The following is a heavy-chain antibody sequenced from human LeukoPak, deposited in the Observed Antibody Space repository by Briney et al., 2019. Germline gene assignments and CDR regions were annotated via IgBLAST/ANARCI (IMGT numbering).Heavy chain of an antibody. CDR3: ARGARITTVRGVRSNWFDP. CDR2: INPNSGGT. Sequence: ASVKVSCKASGYTFTGYYMHWVRQAPGQGLEWMGWINPNSGGTNYAQKFQGRVTMTRDTSISTAHMELSRLRSDDTAVYYCARGARITTVRGVRSNWFDPWGQGTLVTVSS. V-gene: IGHV1-2*02. CDR1: GYTFTGYY. J-gene: IGHJ5*02. D-gene: IGHD3-10*01.